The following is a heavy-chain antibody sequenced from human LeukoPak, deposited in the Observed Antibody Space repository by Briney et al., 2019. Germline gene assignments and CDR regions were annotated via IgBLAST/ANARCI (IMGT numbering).Heavy chain of an antibody. Sequence: GGSLGLSCAASGFTFSSYAMSWVRQAPGKGLEWVSAISGSGGSTYYADSVKGRFTISRDNSKNTLYLQMNSLRAEDTAVYYCAKGFITIFGVVIRLGAFDIWGQGTMVTVSS. CDR3: AKGFITIFGVVIRLGAFDI. D-gene: IGHD3-3*01. CDR1: GFTFSSYA. V-gene: IGHV3-23*01. CDR2: ISGSGGST. J-gene: IGHJ3*02.